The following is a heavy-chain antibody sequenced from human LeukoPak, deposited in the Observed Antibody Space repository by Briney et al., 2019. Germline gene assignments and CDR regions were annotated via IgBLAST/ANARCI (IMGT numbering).Heavy chain of an antibody. V-gene: IGHV3-23*01. J-gene: IGHJ4*02. CDR2: ISGSGGST. D-gene: IGHD2-21*02. CDR1: GFTFSSYA. Sequence: PGGSLRLSCAASGFTFSSYAMSWVRQAPGKGLEWVSAISGSGGSTYYADSVKGRFTISRDNSKNTLYLQMNSLRAEDTAVYYCARIPPVVVTAITTTYFDYWGQGTLVTVSS. CDR3: ARIPPVVVTAITTTYFDY.